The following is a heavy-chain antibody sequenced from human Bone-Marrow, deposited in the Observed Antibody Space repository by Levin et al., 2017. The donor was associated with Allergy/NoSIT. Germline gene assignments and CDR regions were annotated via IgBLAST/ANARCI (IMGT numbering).Heavy chain of an antibody. J-gene: IGHJ6*03. CDR3: ARNYAPEPGYYYYMDV. CDR2: IYYSGST. CDR1: GGSISSYY. D-gene: IGHD2-2*01. V-gene: IGHV4-59*08. Sequence: SETLSLTCTVSGGSISSYYWSWIRQPPGKGLEWIGYIYYSGSTNYNPSLKSRVTISVDTSKNQFSLKLSSVTAADTAVYYCARNYAPEPGYYYYMDVWGKGTTVTVSS.